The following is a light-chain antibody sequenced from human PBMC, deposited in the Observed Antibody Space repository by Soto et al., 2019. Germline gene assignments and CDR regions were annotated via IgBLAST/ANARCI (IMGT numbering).Light chain of an antibody. CDR2: EVS. Sequence: QSALTQPASVSGSPGQSITISCSGTSSDVGGFNFVSWFQQHPGKAPNLMIYEVSYRPSGVSNPFSGSKSGNTASLTISGLRAEDEADYYCSSYTSSTTVIFGGGTKLTVL. V-gene: IGLV2-14*01. J-gene: IGLJ2*01. CDR1: SSDVGGFNF. CDR3: SSYTSSTTVI.